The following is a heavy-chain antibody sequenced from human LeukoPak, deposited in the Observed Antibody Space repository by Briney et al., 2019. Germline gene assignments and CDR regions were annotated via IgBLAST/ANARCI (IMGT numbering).Heavy chain of an antibody. V-gene: IGHV4-34*01. D-gene: IGHD3-22*01. CDR1: GGSFSGYF. CDR3: ARSSESYDSSGYYSYYFDY. J-gene: IGHJ4*02. Sequence: SETLSLTCAVYGGSFSGYFWNWIRQPPGKGLEWIGEINHSGSTNYNPSLRSRVTISVDTSKNQFSLKLSSVTAADTAVYYCARSSESYDSSGYYSYYFDYWGQGTLVTVSS. CDR2: INHSGST.